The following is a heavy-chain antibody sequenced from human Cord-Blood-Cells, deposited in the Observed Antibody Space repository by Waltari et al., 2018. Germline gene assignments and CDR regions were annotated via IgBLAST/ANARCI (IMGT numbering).Heavy chain of an antibody. D-gene: IGHD6-13*01. V-gene: IGHV3-30*18. Sequence: QVQLVESGGGVVQPGRSLRLSCAASGFTFSSYGMHWVRPAPGKGLEWVAVRSYDGSNKYYADSVKGRFTISRDNSKNTLYLQMNSLRAEDTAVYYCAKEPTGYSSSWSFDYWGQGTLVTVSS. CDR2: RSYDGSNK. CDR1: GFTFSSYG. CDR3: AKEPTGYSSSWSFDY. J-gene: IGHJ4*02.